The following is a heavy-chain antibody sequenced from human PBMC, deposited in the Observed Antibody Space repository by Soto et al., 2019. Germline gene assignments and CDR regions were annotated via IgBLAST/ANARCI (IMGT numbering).Heavy chain of an antibody. J-gene: IGHJ6*02. CDR2: IYSGGST. V-gene: IGHV3-53*01. D-gene: IGHD2-2*01. Sequence: RGSLRLSCAASGFNVSSNYMSSVRQAPGKGLEWASVIYSGGSTYYADSVKGRFTISRDNSKNTLYLQMNSLRAEDTAVYYCARGLAHCSSTTCYLLPMDFWGQGTTVTVSS. CDR3: ARGLAHCSSTTCYLLPMDF. CDR1: GFNVSSNY.